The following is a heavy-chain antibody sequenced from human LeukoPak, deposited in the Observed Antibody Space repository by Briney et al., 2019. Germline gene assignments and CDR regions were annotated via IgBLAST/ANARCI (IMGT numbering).Heavy chain of an antibody. Sequence: GASVKVSCKASGYTFTSYGISWVRQAPGQGLEWMGWISAYNGNTNYAQKLQGRVTMTTDTSTSTAYMELRSLRSDDTAVYYCARDPSMGTPGSYGDYWGQGTLVTVSS. CDR3: ARDPSMGTPGSYGDY. V-gene: IGHV1-18*01. CDR2: ISAYNGNT. D-gene: IGHD3-10*01. J-gene: IGHJ4*02. CDR1: GYTFTSYG.